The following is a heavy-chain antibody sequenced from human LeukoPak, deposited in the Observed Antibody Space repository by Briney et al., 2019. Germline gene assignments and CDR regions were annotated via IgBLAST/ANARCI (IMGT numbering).Heavy chain of an antibody. Sequence: GGSLRLSCAASGLTFSSYEMNWVRQAPGKWLEWVSYISSRGSSIYYADSVKGRFTISRDNAKKSLYLQMHSLRAEDTAVYYCARDSHKFDSSGYYPDAFDIWGQGTMVTVSS. J-gene: IGHJ3*02. CDR1: GLTFSSYE. CDR3: ARDSHKFDSSGYYPDAFDI. CDR2: ISSRGSSI. D-gene: IGHD3-22*01. V-gene: IGHV3-48*03.